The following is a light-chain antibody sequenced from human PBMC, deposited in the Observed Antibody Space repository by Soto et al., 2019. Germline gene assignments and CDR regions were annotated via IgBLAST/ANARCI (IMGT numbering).Light chain of an antibody. V-gene: IGKV3-20*01. CDR1: QSVSSSY. Sequence: EIVLTQNTGSLSLSPGERATLSCRASQSVSSSYLAWYQQKPGQAPRLLIYGASSRATGIPDRFSGSGSGTDFTLTISRLEPEDFAVYYCQQYGSSPTFGQGTKVDIK. CDR2: GAS. CDR3: QQYGSSPT. J-gene: IGKJ1*01.